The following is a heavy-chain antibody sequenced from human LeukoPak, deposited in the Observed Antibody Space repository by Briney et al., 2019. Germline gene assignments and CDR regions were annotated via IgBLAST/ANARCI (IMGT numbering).Heavy chain of an antibody. CDR2: MNPNSGNT. V-gene: IGHV1-8*01. CDR3: ARGYNTGWTPLGY. J-gene: IGHJ4*02. D-gene: IGHD6-19*01. CDR1: GYSFTSYD. Sequence: ASVKVSCKASGYSFTSYDINWVRQATGQGLEWMGWMNPNSGNTGYAQRFQGRVTMTRNTSISTAYMELSSLKSEDTAVYYCARGYNTGWTPLGYWGQGTLVTVSS.